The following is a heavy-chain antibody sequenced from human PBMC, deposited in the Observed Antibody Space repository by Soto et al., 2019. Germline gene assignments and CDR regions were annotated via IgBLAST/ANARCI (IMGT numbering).Heavy chain of an antibody. D-gene: IGHD4-17*01. CDR3: ARYQYDCDYGVRDFDI. J-gene: IGHJ3*02. Sequence: QVQLVQSGAEVKKPGSSVKVSCKASGGTFSSYTISWVRQAPGQGLEWMGRIIPILGIANYAQKFQGRVTITADKSTSPAYMELSSLRSEDTAVYYCARYQYDCDYGVRDFDIWGQGTMVTVSS. CDR1: GGTFSSYT. V-gene: IGHV1-69*02. CDR2: IIPILGIA.